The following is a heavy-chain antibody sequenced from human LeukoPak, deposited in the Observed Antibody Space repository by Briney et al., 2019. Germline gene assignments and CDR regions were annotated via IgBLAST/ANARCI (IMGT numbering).Heavy chain of an antibody. CDR1: GGSISSGGYY. CDR2: IYYSGST. Sequence: SETLSLTCTVSGGSISSGGYYWSWIRQHPGKGLEWIGYIYYSGSTYYNPSLKRRVTISVDTSKNQFSLKLSSVTAADTAVYYCARALRSGSYHFDYWGQGTLVTVSS. CDR3: ARALRSGSYHFDY. J-gene: IGHJ4*02. D-gene: IGHD1-26*01. V-gene: IGHV4-31*03.